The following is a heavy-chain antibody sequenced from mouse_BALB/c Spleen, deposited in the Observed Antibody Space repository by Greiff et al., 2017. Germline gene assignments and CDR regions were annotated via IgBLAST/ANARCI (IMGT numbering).Heavy chain of an antibody. Sequence: EVMLVESGPGLVKPSQSLSLTCTVTGYSITSDYAWNWIRQFPGNKLEWMGYISYSGSTSYDPSLKSRISITRDTSKNQFFLQLNSVTTEDTATYYCAREEGGFAYWGQGTLVTVSA. V-gene: IGHV3-2*02. CDR3: AREEGGFAY. CDR1: GYSITSDYA. J-gene: IGHJ3*01. CDR2: ISYSGST.